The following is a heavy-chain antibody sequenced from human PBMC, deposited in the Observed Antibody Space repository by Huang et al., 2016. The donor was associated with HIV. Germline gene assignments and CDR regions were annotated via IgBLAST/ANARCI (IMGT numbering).Heavy chain of an antibody. CDR1: GDSISSSTYY. J-gene: IGHJ5*02. CDR3: ARQRRYSSLSGWFDP. CDR2: IYYRGTT. D-gene: IGHD2-15*01. Sequence: QLQLQGSGPGLVKPSETLSLTCTVSGDSISSSTYYWGWTRQPPGKGLEWIGPIYYRGTTYYNPSLKSRVTISVDTSKNQFSLKLSSVTAADTSVYYCARQRRYSSLSGWFDPWGQGTLVTVSS. V-gene: IGHV4-39*01.